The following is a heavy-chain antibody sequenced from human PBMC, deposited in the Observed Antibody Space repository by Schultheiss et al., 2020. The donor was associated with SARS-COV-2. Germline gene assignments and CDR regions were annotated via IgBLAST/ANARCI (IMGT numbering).Heavy chain of an antibody. CDR3: ARSSGADY. Sequence: SETLSLTCAVYGGSFSGYYWSWIRQPPGKGLEWIGYIYSSGTTHYNPSLKSRVTISVDTSKNQFSLKLSSVTAADTAVYYCARSSGADYWGQGTLVTVSS. D-gene: IGHD3-22*01. J-gene: IGHJ4*02. CDR1: GGSFSGYY. V-gene: IGHV4-34*01. CDR2: IYSSGTT.